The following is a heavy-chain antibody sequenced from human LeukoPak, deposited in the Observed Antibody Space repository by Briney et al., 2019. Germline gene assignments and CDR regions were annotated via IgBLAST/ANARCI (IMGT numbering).Heavy chain of an antibody. CDR2: INPDGSTT. CDR3: ARDYGGNQDY. D-gene: IGHD4-23*01. CDR1: GFTLSSYW. J-gene: IGHJ4*02. Sequence: PGGSLRLSCAASGFTLSSYWIHWVRQAPGEGLVWVSCINPDGSTTTYADSVKGRFTISWDNAKNTLYLQMNSLRAEDTAVYYCARDYGGNQDYWGQGILVTVSS. V-gene: IGHV3-74*01.